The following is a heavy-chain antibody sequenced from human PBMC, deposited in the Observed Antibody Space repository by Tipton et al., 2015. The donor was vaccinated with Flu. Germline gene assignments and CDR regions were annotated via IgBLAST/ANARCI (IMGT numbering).Heavy chain of an antibody. CDR3: ARDAQGSAFDY. Sequence: TLSLICTVSGGSISSSSYYWGWIRQPPGKGLEWIGSIYYSGSTYYNPSLKSRVTISVDTSKNQFSLKLSSVTAADTAVYYCARDAQGSAFDYWGQGTLVTVSS. J-gene: IGHJ4*02. D-gene: IGHD3-10*01. CDR2: IYYSGST. CDR1: GGSISSSSYY. V-gene: IGHV4-39*07.